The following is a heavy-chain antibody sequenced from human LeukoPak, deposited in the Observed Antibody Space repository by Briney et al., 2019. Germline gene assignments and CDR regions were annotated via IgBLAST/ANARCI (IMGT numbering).Heavy chain of an antibody. Sequence: GGSLRLSCAASGFTFSSYAMHWVRQAPGKGLEYVSAISSNGGSTYYANSVKGRFTISRDNSKNTLYLQMGSLRAEDMAVYYCARCRDWNYLDYWGQGTLVTVSS. CDR1: GFTFSSYA. CDR2: ISSNGGST. CDR3: ARCRDWNYLDY. V-gene: IGHV3-64*01. J-gene: IGHJ4*02. D-gene: IGHD3/OR15-3a*01.